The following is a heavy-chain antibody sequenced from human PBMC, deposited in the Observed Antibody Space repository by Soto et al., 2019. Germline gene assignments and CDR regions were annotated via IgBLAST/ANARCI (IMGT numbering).Heavy chain of an antibody. J-gene: IGHJ4*02. CDR3: ARVTIVGVPLAPYYFDY. V-gene: IGHV3-23*01. CDR1: GFTFSSYA. D-gene: IGHD2-2*01. Sequence: GALRLSCAASGFTFSSYAMSWVRQATGKGLEWVSAISGSGGSTYYADSVKGRFTISRDNAKNSLYLQMNSLRAEDTAVYYCARVTIVGVPLAPYYFDYWRQGTLVTVSS. CDR2: ISGSGGST.